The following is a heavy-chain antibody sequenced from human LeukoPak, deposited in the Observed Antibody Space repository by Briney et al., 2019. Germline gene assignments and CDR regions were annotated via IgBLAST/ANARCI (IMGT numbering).Heavy chain of an antibody. V-gene: IGHV3-23*01. D-gene: IGHD2-2*01. CDR2: ISGSGGST. CDR1: GFTFSSYA. J-gene: IGHJ4*02. CDR3: AKGGCSSTSCPLVLFDY. Sequence: GGSLRLSCAASGFTFSSYAMSWVRQAPGKGLGWVSAISGSGGSTYYADSVKGRFTISRDNSKNTLYLQMNSLRAEDTAVYYCAKGGCSSTSCPLVLFDYWGQGTLVTVSS.